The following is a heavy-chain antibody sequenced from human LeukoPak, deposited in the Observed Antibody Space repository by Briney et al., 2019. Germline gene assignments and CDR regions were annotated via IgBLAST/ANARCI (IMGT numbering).Heavy chain of an antibody. D-gene: IGHD1-26*01. CDR3: ARLASGSYGPLTPFDY. CDR1: GGSISSYH. CDR2: IYYSGST. V-gene: IGHV4-59*08. J-gene: IGHJ4*02. Sequence: SETLSLTCTVSGGSISSYHWSWIRQPPGKGLEWIGDIYYSGSTNYNPSLKSRVTISVDTSKNQFSLRLSSVTAADTAVYYSARLASGSYGPLTPFDYWGQGTLVTVSS.